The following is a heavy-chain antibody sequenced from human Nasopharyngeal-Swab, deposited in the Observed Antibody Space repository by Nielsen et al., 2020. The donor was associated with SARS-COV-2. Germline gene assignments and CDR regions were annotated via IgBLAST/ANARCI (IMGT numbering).Heavy chain of an antibody. J-gene: IGHJ6*03. CDR1: GFTFSSYD. D-gene: IGHD1-26*01. CDR3: ARGDGSYYSYYYYYMDV. V-gene: IGHV3-13*01. Sequence: GESLKTSCAASGFTFSSYDMHWVRQATGKGLEWVSAIGTAGDTYYPGSVKGRFTISRENAKNSLYLQMNSLRAGDTAVYYCARGDGSYYSYYYYYMDVWGKGTTVTVSS. CDR2: IGTAGDT.